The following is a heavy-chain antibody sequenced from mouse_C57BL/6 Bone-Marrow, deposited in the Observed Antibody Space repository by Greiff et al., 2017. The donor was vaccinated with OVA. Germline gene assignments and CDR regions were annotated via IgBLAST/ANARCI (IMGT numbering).Heavy chain of an antibody. D-gene: IGHD2-3*01. Sequence: QVQLQQSGAELVRPGASVKLSCKASGYTFTDYYINWVKQRPGQGLEWIARIYPGSGNTYYNEKFKGKATLTAEKSSSTAYMQLSSLTSEDSAVYFCARRAGWLLLDYWGQGTTLTVSS. V-gene: IGHV1-76*01. CDR1: GYTFTDYY. CDR3: ARRAGWLLLDY. CDR2: IYPGSGNT. J-gene: IGHJ2*01.